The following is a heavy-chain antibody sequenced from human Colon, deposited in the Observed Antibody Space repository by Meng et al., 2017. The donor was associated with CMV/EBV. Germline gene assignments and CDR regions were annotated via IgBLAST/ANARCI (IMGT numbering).Heavy chain of an antibody. Sequence: GGSLRLSCAGSGFTFSNHAMNWVRQAPGKGLEWVSVISSGGGATYLADSVKGRFTISRDNSKKTLFLQMNSLRAEDTAVYYCAKPKEYTSAYGLDVWGQGTTVTVSS. V-gene: IGHV3-23*01. CDR1: GFTFSNHA. D-gene: IGHD1-26*01. J-gene: IGHJ6*02. CDR3: AKPKEYTSAYGLDV. CDR2: ISSGGGAT.